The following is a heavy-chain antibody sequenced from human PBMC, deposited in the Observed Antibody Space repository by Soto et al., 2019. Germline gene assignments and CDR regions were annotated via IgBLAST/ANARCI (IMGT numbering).Heavy chain of an antibody. V-gene: IGHV3-74*01. J-gene: IGHJ6*03. D-gene: IGHD3-3*01. CDR1: GFTFSSYW. CDR3: TRDAYYDFWSGYSGYYYYYMDV. CDR2: INGDGSST. Sequence: GGSLRLSCAASGFTFSSYWMHWVRQAPGKGLVWVSRINGDGSSTSYADSVKGRFTISRDNAKNTLYLQMNSLRAEDTAVYYCTRDAYYDFWSGYSGYYYYYMDVWGKGTTVTVSS.